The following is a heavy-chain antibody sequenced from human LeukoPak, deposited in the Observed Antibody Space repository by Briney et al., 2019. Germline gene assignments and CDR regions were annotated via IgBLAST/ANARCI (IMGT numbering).Heavy chain of an antibody. D-gene: IGHD5-18*01. CDR2: IWYDGSNK. CDR1: GFTFSSYG. V-gene: IGHV3-33*01. J-gene: IGHJ4*02. CDR3: ARGRGYSYGRIDY. Sequence: PGGSLRLSCAASGFTFSSYGMHWVRQAPGKGLEWVAVIWYDGSNKYYADSVKGRFTISRDNSKNTLYLQINSLRAEDTAVYYCARGRGYSYGRIDYWGQGTLVTVSS.